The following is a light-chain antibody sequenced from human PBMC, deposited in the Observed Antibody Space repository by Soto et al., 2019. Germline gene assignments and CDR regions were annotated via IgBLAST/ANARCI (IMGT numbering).Light chain of an antibody. CDR1: ESISSW. V-gene: IGKV1-5*03. J-gene: IGKJ4*01. Sequence: DIQMTQSPSTLSASVGDRVTITCRASESISSWLAWYQQKPGKAPNLLIYEASSLESGVPSRFSGSGSGTESTLTISSRQTDDFAAYSCQQYEAYPLTFGGGTKVEIK. CDR3: QQYEAYPLT. CDR2: EAS.